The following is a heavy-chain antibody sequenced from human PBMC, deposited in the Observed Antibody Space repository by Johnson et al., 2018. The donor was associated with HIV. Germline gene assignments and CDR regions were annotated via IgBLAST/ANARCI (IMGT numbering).Heavy chain of an antibody. CDR2: ISYDGSNK. V-gene: IGHV3-30*04. CDR1: GFTFSSYA. CDR3: ARESELLSSSDAFDI. J-gene: IGHJ3*02. D-gene: IGHD6-6*01. Sequence: VQLVESGGGVVQPGGSLRLSCAASGFTFSSYAMHWVRQAPGKGLEWVAVISYDGSNKYYADSVKGRFTISRDNSKNTLYLQMNSLRAEDTAVYYCARESELLSSSDAFDIWGQGTMVTISS.